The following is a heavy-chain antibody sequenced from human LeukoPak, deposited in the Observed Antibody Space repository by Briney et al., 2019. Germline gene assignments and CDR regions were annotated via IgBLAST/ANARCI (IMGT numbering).Heavy chain of an antibody. Sequence: PSETLSLTCAVYGGSFSGYYWSWIRQPPGKGLEWIGEINHSGSTNYNPSLKSRVTISVDTSKNQFSLTLSSVTAADTAVYYCARDREYNYGADYWGQGTLVTVSS. D-gene: IGHD4/OR15-4a*01. V-gene: IGHV4-34*01. CDR1: GGSFSGYY. J-gene: IGHJ4*02. CDR3: ARDREYNYGADY. CDR2: INHSGST.